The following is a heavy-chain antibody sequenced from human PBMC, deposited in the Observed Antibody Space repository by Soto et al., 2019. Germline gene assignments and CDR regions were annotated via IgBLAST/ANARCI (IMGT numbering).Heavy chain of an antibody. Sequence: QVQLVESGGGVVQPGRSLRLSCAASGFTFSSYAMHWVRQAPGKGLEWVAVISYDGSNKYYADSVKGRFTISRDNSKNTLYLQMNSLRAEDTAVYYCARAVAGYGMDAWGQGTTVTVSS. CDR2: ISYDGSNK. CDR1: GFTFSSYA. D-gene: IGHD6-19*01. J-gene: IGHJ6*02. V-gene: IGHV3-30-3*01. CDR3: ARAVAGYGMDA.